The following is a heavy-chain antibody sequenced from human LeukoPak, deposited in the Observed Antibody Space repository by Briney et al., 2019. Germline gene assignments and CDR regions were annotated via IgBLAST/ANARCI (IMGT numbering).Heavy chain of an antibody. Sequence: GESLKISRKGSGYSFTYYWIAWVRQMPGKGLEWMGIICPADSDTRYSPSFQGQVTISADKSTSTAYLQWSSLKASDTAMYYCARQDGRALYYFDYWGQGTLVTVSS. CDR1: GYSFTYYW. CDR3: ARQDGRALYYFDY. V-gene: IGHV5-51*01. D-gene: IGHD5-24*01. CDR2: ICPADSDT. J-gene: IGHJ4*02.